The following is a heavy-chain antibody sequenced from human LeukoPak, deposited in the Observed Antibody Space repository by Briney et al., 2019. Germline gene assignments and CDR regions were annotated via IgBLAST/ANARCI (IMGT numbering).Heavy chain of an antibody. CDR2: ISAYNGNT. CDR1: GYTFTSYG. V-gene: IGHV1-18*01. D-gene: IGHD2-2*01. J-gene: IGHJ6*02. CDR3: ARDQDIVVVPAAMDYYYYGVDV. Sequence: ASVKVSCKASGYTFTSYGISWVRQAPGQGLEWMGWISAYNGNTNYAQKLQGRVTMTTDTSTSTAYMELGSLRSDDTAVYYCARDQDIVVVPAAMDYYYYGVDVWGQGTTVTVSS.